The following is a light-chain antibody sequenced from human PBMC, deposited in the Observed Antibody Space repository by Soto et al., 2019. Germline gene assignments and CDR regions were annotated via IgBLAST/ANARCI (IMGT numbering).Light chain of an antibody. J-gene: IGLJ2*01. V-gene: IGLV2-8*01. CDR3: NSYAGSNNAV. CDR1: SSDVGGYNY. CDR2: EVT. Sequence: QSVLTQPPSASGSPGQSVTISCTGTSSDVGGYNYVSWYRQHPGKAPKLMIYEVTKRPSGVPDRFSGSKSGNTASLTVSGLQAEDEADYYCNSYAGSNNAVFGGGTKLTVL.